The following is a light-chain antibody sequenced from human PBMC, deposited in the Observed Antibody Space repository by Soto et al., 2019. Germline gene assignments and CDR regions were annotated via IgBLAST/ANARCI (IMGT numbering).Light chain of an antibody. CDR1: QRVSSH. J-gene: IGKJ5*01. V-gene: IGKV3-15*01. Sequence: ETVMTQSPVTLSVSPGDTATLSCRASQRVSSHLAWYQQTPGQAPRLLIYAASTRATGIPVRFTGSGPETSFTLTISRLEPEDFALYYCQHYQSGHPIACGQGTRREIK. CDR3: QHYQSGHPIA. CDR2: AAS.